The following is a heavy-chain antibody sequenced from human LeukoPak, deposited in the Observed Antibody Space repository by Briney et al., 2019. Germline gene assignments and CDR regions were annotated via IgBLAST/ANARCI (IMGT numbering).Heavy chain of an antibody. Sequence: GGSLRLSCAASGFTFSSYAMHWVRQAPGKGLEWVAVISYDGSNKYYADSVKGRFTISRDNSKNTLYLQMNSLRAEDTAVYYCAKFVRYYYCMDVWGKGTTVTISS. CDR3: AKFVRYYYCMDV. D-gene: IGHD2-21*01. J-gene: IGHJ6*03. CDR1: GFTFSSYA. CDR2: ISYDGSNK. V-gene: IGHV3-30*04.